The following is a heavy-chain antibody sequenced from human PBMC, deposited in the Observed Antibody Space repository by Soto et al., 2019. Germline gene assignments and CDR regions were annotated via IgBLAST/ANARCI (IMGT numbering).Heavy chain of an antibody. CDR1: GGTFSSYA. Sequence: ASVKVSCKASGGTFSSYAISWVRQAPGQGLEWMGGIIPIFGTANYAQKFQGRVTITADKSTSTAYMELSSLRSEDTAVYYCARDGGCSSTSCRNWFDPWGQGTLVTAPQ. D-gene: IGHD2-2*01. V-gene: IGHV1-69*06. J-gene: IGHJ5*02. CDR3: ARDGGCSSTSCRNWFDP. CDR2: IIPIFGTA.